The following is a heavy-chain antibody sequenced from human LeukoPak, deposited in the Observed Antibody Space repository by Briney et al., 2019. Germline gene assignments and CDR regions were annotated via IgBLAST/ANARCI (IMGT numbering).Heavy chain of an antibody. CDR3: AKGRLRLGELSFYYFDY. Sequence: PSETLSLTCAVYGGSFSGYYWSWIRQPPGKGLEWIGEINHRGSTNYNPSLRSRVTMSVDTSKNQCSLKLNSVTAADTAVYYCAKGRLRLGELSFYYFDYWGQGDLVTVSS. V-gene: IGHV4-34*01. D-gene: IGHD3-16*01. CDR1: GGSFSGYY. J-gene: IGHJ4*02. CDR2: INHRGST.